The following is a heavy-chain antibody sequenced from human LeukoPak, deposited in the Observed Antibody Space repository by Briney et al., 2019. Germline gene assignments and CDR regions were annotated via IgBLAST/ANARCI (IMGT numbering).Heavy chain of an antibody. CDR1: GLIFSNYW. CDR2: INQDASGK. D-gene: IGHD6-19*01. V-gene: IGHV3-7*01. Sequence: GGSLRLSCAASGLIFSNYWMGWVRQAPGKGLEWVASINQDASGKYYVDSVKGRFTISRDNAKNSLYLQMNSLRVEDTAVYYCARAPTFSGWFDYWGQGTLVTVSS. CDR3: ARAPTFSGWFDY. J-gene: IGHJ4*02.